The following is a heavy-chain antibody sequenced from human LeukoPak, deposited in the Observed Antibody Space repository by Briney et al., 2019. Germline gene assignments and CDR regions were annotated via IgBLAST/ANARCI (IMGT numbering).Heavy chain of an antibody. J-gene: IGHJ6*02. CDR1: GYTFTSYA. CDR2: INTNTGNP. V-gene: IGHV7-4-1*02. D-gene: IGHD4-17*01. CDR3: ARDWETTVRIYYYGMDV. Sequence: VASVKVSCKASGYTFTSYAMNWVRQAPGQGLEWMGWINTNTGNPTYAQGFTGRFVFSLDTSVSTAYLQISSLKAEDTAVYYCARDWETTVRIYYYGMDVWGQGTTVTVSS.